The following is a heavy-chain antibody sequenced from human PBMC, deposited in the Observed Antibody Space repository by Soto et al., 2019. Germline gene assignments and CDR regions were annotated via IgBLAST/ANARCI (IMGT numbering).Heavy chain of an antibody. D-gene: IGHD5-12*01. CDR1: GFTFSSYG. V-gene: IGHV3-33*01. CDR2: IWYDGSNK. CDR3: AREGGGYDLF. Sequence: QVQLVESGGGVVQPGRSLRLSCAASGFTFSSYGMHWVRQAPGKGLVWVSVIWYDGSNKHYADSVKGRFTISRDKSKNTLYLQMNGLRAEDTAVYYCAREGGGYDLFWGQGTLVTVSS. J-gene: IGHJ4*02.